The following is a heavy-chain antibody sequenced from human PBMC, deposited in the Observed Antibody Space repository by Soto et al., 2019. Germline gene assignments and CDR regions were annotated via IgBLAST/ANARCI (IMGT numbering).Heavy chain of an antibody. J-gene: IGHJ6*02. CDR1: GFTFSSYG. D-gene: IGHD3-3*02. V-gene: IGHV3-30*18. CDR2: ISYDGSNK. Sequence: GGSLRLSCAASGFTFSSYGMHWVRQAPGKGLEWVAVISYDGSNKFYADSVKGRFTISRDNSKNTLYLQMNSLRAEDTAVYYCAKEAHFWSGRGYYYAMDVWGQGTTVTVSS. CDR3: AKEAHFWSGRGYYYAMDV.